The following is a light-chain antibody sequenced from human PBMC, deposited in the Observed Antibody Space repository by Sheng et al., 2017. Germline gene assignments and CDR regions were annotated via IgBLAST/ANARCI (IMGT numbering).Light chain of an antibody. J-gene: IGLJ1*01. V-gene: IGLV1-40*01. Sequence: QSVLTQPPSVSGAPGQRVTISCTGSRSNIGAGYDVHWYQQLPGTAPKLLMYANHNRPSGVPDRFSGSKSGTSASLAITGLQADDEADYYCTSYTGATVFGPGTKVTVL. CDR3: TSYTGATV. CDR1: RSNIGAGYD. CDR2: ANH.